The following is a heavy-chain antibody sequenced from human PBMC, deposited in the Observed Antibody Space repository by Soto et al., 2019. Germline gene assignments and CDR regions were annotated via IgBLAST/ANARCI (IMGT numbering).Heavy chain of an antibody. CDR3: AREGSSSPEYFDF. J-gene: IGHJ4*02. D-gene: IGHD2-15*01. CDR1: GGSISSYY. V-gene: IGHV4-4*07. CDR2: IYTSGST. Sequence: QVQLQESGPGLVKPSETLSLTCTVSGGSISSYYWNWIRQPAGKGLEWLGRIYTSGSTNYNPSLKSRVTMSVDTSKNQFSLKLSSASAADTAVYYCAREGSSSPEYFDFWGPGTLVTVSS.